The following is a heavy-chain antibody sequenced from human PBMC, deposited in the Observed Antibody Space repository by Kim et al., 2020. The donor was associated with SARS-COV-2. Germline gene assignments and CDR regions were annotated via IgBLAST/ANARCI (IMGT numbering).Heavy chain of an antibody. CDR2: IIPIFGTA. Sequence: SVKVSCKASGGTFSSYAISWVRQAPGQGLEWMGGIIPIFGTANYAQKFQGRVTITADESTSTAYMELSSLRSEDTAVYYCARDLRSTSLKSYYYYGMDVWGQGTTVTVSS. J-gene: IGHJ6*02. V-gene: IGHV1-69*13. D-gene: IGHD2-2*01. CDR1: GGTFSSYA. CDR3: ARDLRSTSLKSYYYYGMDV.